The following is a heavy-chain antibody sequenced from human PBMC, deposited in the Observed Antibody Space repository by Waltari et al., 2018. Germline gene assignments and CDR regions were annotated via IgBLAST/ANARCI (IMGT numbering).Heavy chain of an antibody. CDR3: ATESPYCSGGSCYAGWFDP. Sequence: QVQLVQSGAEVKKPGASVKVSCKVSGYTLTELSMHWVRQAPGKGLEWMGGFDPEDGETIYAQKFQGRVTMTEDTSTDTAYMELSSLRSEDTAVYYCATESPYCSGGSCYAGWFDPWGQGTLVTVSS. CDR1: GYTLTELS. CDR2: FDPEDGET. J-gene: IGHJ5*02. D-gene: IGHD2-15*01. V-gene: IGHV1-24*01.